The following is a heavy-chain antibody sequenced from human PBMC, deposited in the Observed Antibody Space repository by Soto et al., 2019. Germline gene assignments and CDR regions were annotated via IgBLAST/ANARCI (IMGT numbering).Heavy chain of an antibody. CDR3: ARDMEGIAVAGYDY. Sequence: GGSLRLSCAASGFTFSSYGMHWVRQAPGKGLEWVVLISYDGSNKYYADSVKGRFTISRDNSKNTLYLQMNSLRAEDTAVYYCARDMEGIAVAGYDYWGQGTLVTVSS. D-gene: IGHD6-19*01. V-gene: IGHV3-30*03. CDR1: GFTFSSYG. J-gene: IGHJ4*02. CDR2: ISYDGSNK.